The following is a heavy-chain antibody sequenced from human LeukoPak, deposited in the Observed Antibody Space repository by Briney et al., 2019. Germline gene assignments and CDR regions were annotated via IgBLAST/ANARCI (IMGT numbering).Heavy chain of an antibody. CDR2: ISAYNGNT. D-gene: IGHD4-17*01. J-gene: IGHJ4*02. CDR3: ARDNDQKTFGEGY. CDR1: GYTFTSYG. V-gene: IGHV1-18*01. Sequence: GASVKVSCKASGYTFTSYGIGWVRQAPGQGLEWMGWISAYNGNTNYAQKFQGRVTMTRDTSISTAYMELSRLRSDDTAVYYCARDNDQKTFGEGYWGQGTLVTVSS.